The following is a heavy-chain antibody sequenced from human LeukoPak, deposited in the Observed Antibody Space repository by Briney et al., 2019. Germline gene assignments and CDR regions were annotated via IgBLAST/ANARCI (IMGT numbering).Heavy chain of an antibody. CDR3: AGFIAAADYYFDY. D-gene: IGHD6-13*01. CDR2: IIPIFGTA. CDR1: GGTFSSYA. J-gene: IGHJ4*02. V-gene: IGHV1-69*05. Sequence: ASVKVSCKASGGTFSSYAISWVRQAPGQGLEWMGGIIPIFGTANYAQKFQGRVTITTDESTSTAYMELSSLRSEDTAVYYCAGFIAAADYYFDYWGQGTLVTVSS.